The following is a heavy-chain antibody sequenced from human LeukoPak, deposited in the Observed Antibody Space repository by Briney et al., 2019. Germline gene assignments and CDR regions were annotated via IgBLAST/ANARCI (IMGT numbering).Heavy chain of an antibody. CDR2: ISGSGGST. CDR1: GFTFSSYA. J-gene: IGHJ6*02. V-gene: IGHV3-23*01. Sequence: GGSLRLSCAASGFTFSSYAMSWVRQAPGKGLEWVSAISGSGGSTYYADSVKGRFTISRDNSKNTLYPQMNSLRAEDTAVYYCAKDLSYYYYYGMDVWGQGTTVTVSS. CDR3: AKDLSYYYYYGMDV.